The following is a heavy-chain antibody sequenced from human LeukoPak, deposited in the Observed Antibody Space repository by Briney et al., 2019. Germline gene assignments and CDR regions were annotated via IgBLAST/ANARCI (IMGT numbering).Heavy chain of an antibody. CDR3: ARRIAAADAFDI. CDR2: ISGSGST. V-gene: IGHV4-59*08. Sequence: SETLSLTCIVSGGSISSYYWSWIRQPPGKGLEWIGYISGSGSTNYNASLKSRVTISVDTSKNQFSLKLSSVTAADTAVYYCARRIAAADAFDIWGQGTMVTVSS. J-gene: IGHJ3*02. D-gene: IGHD6-13*01. CDR1: GGSISSYY.